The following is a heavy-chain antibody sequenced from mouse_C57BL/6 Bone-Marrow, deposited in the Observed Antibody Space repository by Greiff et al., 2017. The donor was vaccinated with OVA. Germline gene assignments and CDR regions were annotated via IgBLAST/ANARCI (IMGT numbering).Heavy chain of an antibody. CDR2: IDPSDSYT. V-gene: IGHV1-69*01. J-gene: IGHJ4*01. Sequence: LQLQQPGAELVMPGASVKLSCKASGYTFTSYWMHWVKQRPGQGLEWIGEIDPSDSYTNYNQKFKGKSTLTVDKSSSTAYMQLSSLTSEDSAVYYCARSYDGYPYYYAMDYWGQGTSVTVSS. CDR3: ARSYDGYPYYYAMDY. D-gene: IGHD2-3*01. CDR1: GYTFTSYW.